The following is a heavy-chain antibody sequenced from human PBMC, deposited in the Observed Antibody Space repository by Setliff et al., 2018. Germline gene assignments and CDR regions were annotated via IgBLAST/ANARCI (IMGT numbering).Heavy chain of an antibody. CDR2: ISPYTGKT. D-gene: IGHD3-22*01. CDR3: ARINFYVSSGYYYAPDY. CDR1: GYSFTSHY. Sequence: GASVKVSCKTSGYSFTSHYIHWVRQAPGQGLEWVGWISPYTGKTYFAQKLQGRVTVTTDTSTGTAYMELGSLTSDDTAIYYCARINFYVSSGYYYAPDYWGPGTLVTVSS. V-gene: IGHV1-18*04. J-gene: IGHJ4*02.